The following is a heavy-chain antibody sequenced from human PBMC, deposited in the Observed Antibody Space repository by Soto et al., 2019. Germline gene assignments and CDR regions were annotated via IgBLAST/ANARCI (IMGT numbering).Heavy chain of an antibody. D-gene: IGHD3-10*01. V-gene: IGHV3-30-3*01. Sequence: GGSLRLSCAASGFTFSSYAMHWVRQAPGKGLEWVAVISYDGSNKYYADSVKGRFTISRDNSKNTLYLQMNSLRAEDTAVYYCARDGMVRGVIIQNLDYWGQRTLVTVSS. CDR2: ISYDGSNK. J-gene: IGHJ4*02. CDR3: ARDGMVRGVIIQNLDY. CDR1: GFTFSSYA.